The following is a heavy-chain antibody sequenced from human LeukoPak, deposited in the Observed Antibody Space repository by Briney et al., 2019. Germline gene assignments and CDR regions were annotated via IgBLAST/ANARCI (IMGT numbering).Heavy chain of an antibody. CDR3: ARDLTGYYKIDF. D-gene: IGHD3-9*01. J-gene: IGHJ4*02. V-gene: IGHV3-48*02. Sequence: DSVKGRFTISRDNARNSLYLQMNSLRDEDTAVYYCARDLTGYYKIDFWGQGTLVTVSS.